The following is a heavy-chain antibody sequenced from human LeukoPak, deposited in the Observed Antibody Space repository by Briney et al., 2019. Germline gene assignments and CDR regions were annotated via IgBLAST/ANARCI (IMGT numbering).Heavy chain of an antibody. Sequence: GGSLRLSCAASGFTFSSYSMNWVRQAPGKGLEWVSSISSSSSYIYYADSVKGRFTISRDNAKNSLYLQMNSLRAEDTAVYYCAREQTYYNSGTYYNVLDYWGQGTLVTVSS. J-gene: IGHJ4*02. D-gene: IGHD3-10*01. V-gene: IGHV3-21*01. CDR2: ISSSSSYI. CDR1: GFTFSSYS. CDR3: AREQTYYNSGTYYNVLDY.